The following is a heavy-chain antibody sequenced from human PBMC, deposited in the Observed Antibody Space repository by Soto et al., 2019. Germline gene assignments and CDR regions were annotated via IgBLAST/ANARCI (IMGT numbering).Heavy chain of an antibody. Sequence: GGSLRLSCAPSGVPFSSHAMSWVRQAPGKGLEWVSGISDSGGDTYYADSVRGRFTISRDSSKNTLYLQMNSLRDEDTAVYYCVRDWTGEKCPCMDVWGQGTTVTVSS. D-gene: IGHD2-8*02. CDR3: VRDWTGEKCPCMDV. V-gene: IGHV3-23*01. J-gene: IGHJ6*02. CDR2: ISDSGGDT. CDR1: GVPFSSHA.